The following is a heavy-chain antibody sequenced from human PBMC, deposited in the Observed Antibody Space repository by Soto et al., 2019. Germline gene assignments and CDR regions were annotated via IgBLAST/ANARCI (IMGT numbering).Heavy chain of an antibody. V-gene: IGHV1-2*02. Sequence: ASVKVSCKAPAVTFTSYFMHWVRQAPGHGLEWIGVINPNSGGTNYAQKFQGRVTMTRDTSISTAYMELSRLRSDDTAVYYCASGYDPGGRFDPWGQGTLVTVSS. D-gene: IGHD3-16*01. CDR2: INPNSGGT. CDR3: ASGYDPGGRFDP. CDR1: AVTFTSYF. J-gene: IGHJ5*02.